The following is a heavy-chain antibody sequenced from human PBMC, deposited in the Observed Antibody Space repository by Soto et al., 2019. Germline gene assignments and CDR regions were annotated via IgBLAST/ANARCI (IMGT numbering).Heavy chain of an antibody. Sequence: GGSLRLSCAASGFTFSSYSMNWVRQAPGKGLEWVSSISSSSSYIYYADSVKGRFTISRDNAKNSLYLQMNSLRAEDTAVYYCFFGDYDISEGNYYYYGMDVWGQGTTVTVSS. CDR1: GFTFSSYS. J-gene: IGHJ6*02. V-gene: IGHV3-21*01. D-gene: IGHD3-9*01. CDR3: FFGDYDISEGNYYYYGMDV. CDR2: ISSSSSYI.